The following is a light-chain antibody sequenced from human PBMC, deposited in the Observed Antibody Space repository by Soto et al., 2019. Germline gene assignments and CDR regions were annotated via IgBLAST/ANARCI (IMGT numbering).Light chain of an antibody. CDR1: SSNIGSNA. CDR2: SNN. J-gene: IGLJ2*01. CDR3: AAWDGSLNGPGVV. V-gene: IGLV1-44*01. Sequence: QSVLTQPPSASGTPGQRVTISCSGSSSNIGSNAVNWYQQLPGTAPKLLIYSNNQRLSGVPDRFSGAKSGTPASLAISGLESEDEADYYCAAWDGSLNGPGVVFGGGTKLTVL.